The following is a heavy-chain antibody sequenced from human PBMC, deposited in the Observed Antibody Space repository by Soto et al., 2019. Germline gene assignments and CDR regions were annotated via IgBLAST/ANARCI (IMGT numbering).Heavy chain of an antibody. Sequence: SETLSLTCTVSGGSISSDYWSWIRQPPGKGLEWIGYIYYSGSTNYNPFLKSRVTISVDTSKNQFSLKLSSVTAADTAVYYCARLTGNWFDPWGQGTLVTVSS. CDR3: ARLTGNWFDP. D-gene: IGHD3-9*01. CDR2: IYYSGST. CDR1: GGSISSDY. V-gene: IGHV4-59*01. J-gene: IGHJ5*02.